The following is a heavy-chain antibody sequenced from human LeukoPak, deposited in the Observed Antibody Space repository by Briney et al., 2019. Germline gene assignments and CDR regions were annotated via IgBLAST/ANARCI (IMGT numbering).Heavy chain of an antibody. Sequence: GGSLRLSCAASGFTFSSYAMSWVRQAPGKGLEWVSGISGSDGSTNYADSVKGRFTISRDNSKNTLYLQMNSLRAEDTAVYYCAKGGSRVVSAAGRQYYMGVWGKGTTVTVSS. CDR2: ISGSDGST. V-gene: IGHV3-23*01. D-gene: IGHD2-2*01. CDR1: GFTFSSYA. CDR3: AKGGSRVVSAAGRQYYMGV. J-gene: IGHJ6*03.